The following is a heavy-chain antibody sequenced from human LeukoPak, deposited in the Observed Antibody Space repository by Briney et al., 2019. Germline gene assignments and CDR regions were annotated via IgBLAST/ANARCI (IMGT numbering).Heavy chain of an antibody. CDR2: ISIDGNNP. Sequence: GGSLRLSCAASGFTFSTSAVHWIRQAPGRGLEWVAVISIDGNNPNYADSVKGRFTISRDNSKNALYLQMTSLKTDDTVVYFCARYVFSDFYFDHWGQGTLVTVSS. V-gene: IGHV3-30*01. CDR1: GFTFSTSA. D-gene: IGHD2-21*01. CDR3: ARYVFSDFYFDH. J-gene: IGHJ4*02.